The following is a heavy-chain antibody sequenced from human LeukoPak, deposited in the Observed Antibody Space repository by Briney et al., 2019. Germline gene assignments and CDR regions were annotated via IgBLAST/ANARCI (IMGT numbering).Heavy chain of an antibody. Sequence: GASVKVSCKASGYTFTGYYMHWVRQAPGQGLEWMGWINPNSGGTNYAQKFQGRVTMTRDTSISTAYMELIRLRSDDTAVYCCARGLYGGSSWTLGYWGQGTLVTVSS. CDR3: ARGLYGGSSWTLGY. D-gene: IGHD4-23*01. V-gene: IGHV1-2*02. J-gene: IGHJ4*02. CDR1: GYTFTGYY. CDR2: INPNSGGT.